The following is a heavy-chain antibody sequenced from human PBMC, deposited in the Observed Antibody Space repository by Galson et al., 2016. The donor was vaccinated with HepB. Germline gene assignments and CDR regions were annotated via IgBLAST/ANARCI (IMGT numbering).Heavy chain of an antibody. CDR1: GFTFSSYS. D-gene: IGHD3-16*02. J-gene: IGHJ3*02. CDR2: ISSSSSTI. CDR3: AKTPDMIAFGGVVVDVFDI. Sequence: SLRLSCAASGFTFSSYSMNWVRQAPGKGLEWVSYISSSSSTIYYADSVKGRFTISRDNSKNTLYLQMNSLRAEDTAVYYCAKTPDMIAFGGVVVDVFDIWGQGTMVTVSS. V-gene: IGHV3-48*01.